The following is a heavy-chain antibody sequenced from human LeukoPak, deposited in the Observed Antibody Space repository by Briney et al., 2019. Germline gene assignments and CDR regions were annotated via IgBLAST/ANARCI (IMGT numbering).Heavy chain of an antibody. CDR2: IYGSGTT. CDR3: AREGISGTHLNWFDP. V-gene: IGHV4-59*01. CDR1: GGSISSYY. Sequence: PSETLSLTCTVSGGSISSYYWSWIRQPPGKGLEWIGHIYGSGTTNYNPSLKSRVTLSVDTSKNQFSLKLSSVTAADTAVYYCAREGISGTHLNWFDPCGAGNLVTVSS. J-gene: IGHJ5*02. D-gene: IGHD1-20*01.